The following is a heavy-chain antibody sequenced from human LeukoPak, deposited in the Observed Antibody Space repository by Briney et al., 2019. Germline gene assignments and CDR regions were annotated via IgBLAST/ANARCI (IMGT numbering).Heavy chain of an antibody. V-gene: IGHV3-53*01. CDR1: GFTVISNY. D-gene: IGHD2-21*02. J-gene: IGHJ4*02. CDR2: IYPGGTT. Sequence: GGSLRLSCAVSGFTVISNYMSWVRQAPGKGLEWVSVIYPGGTTYSADSVKGRFTISRANSKNTPYLQKNSLRHEAPAFFYYSTEATYCGGDCYGYWGQGSLVTVSS. CDR3: STEATYCGGDCYGY.